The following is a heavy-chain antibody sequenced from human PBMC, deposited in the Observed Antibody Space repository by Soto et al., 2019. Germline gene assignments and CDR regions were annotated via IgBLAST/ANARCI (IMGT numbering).Heavy chain of an antibody. CDR3: ASDLGGWPDY. D-gene: IGHD2-15*01. V-gene: IGHV1-3*01. Sequence: GASVKVXCKASGYSVTIYAMHWVRQAPGQRLEWMGWINAGNGNTKYSQKFQGRVTITRDTSASTAYMELSSLRSEDTAVYYCASDLGGWPDYWGQGTLVTVSS. J-gene: IGHJ4*02. CDR1: GYSVTIYA. CDR2: INAGNGNT.